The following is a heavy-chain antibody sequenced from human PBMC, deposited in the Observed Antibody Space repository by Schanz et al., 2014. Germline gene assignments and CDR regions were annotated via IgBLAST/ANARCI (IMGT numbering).Heavy chain of an antibody. CDR1: GFTFSSHW. V-gene: IGHV3-74*02. CDR3: AKGRFGELSAFDI. D-gene: IGHD3-10*01. CDR2: INSVGSNT. Sequence: EVQLLESGGGLVQPGGSLRLSCAASGFTFSSHWMHWVRQDPGKGLVWVARINSVGSNTDYADSVTGRFTISRDNAKNTLYLQMNTLRAEDTAVYYCAKGRFGELSAFDIWGQGTMVTVSP. J-gene: IGHJ3*02.